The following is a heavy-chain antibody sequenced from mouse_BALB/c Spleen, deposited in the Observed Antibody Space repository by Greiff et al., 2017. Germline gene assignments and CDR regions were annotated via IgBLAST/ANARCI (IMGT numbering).Heavy chain of an antibody. J-gene: IGHJ3*01. V-gene: IGHV1-69*02. D-gene: IGHD1-1*01. Sequence: QVQLKQPGAELVKPGAPVKLSCKASGYTFTSYWMNWVKQRPGRGLEWIGRIDPSDSETHYNQKFKDKATLTVDKSSSTAYIQLSSLTSEDSAVYYCAREGNYYGSRAWFAYWGQGTLVTVSA. CDR2: IDPSDSET. CDR3: AREGNYYGSRAWFAY. CDR1: GYTFTSYW.